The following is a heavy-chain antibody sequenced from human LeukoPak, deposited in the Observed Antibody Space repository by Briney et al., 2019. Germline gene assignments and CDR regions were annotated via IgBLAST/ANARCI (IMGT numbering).Heavy chain of an antibody. CDR2: ISGSGGST. D-gene: IGHD5-12*01. J-gene: IGHJ4*02. CDR3: ARSFGYSGSIDY. Sequence: GGSLRLSCAASGFTFSSYAMSWVRQAPGKGLEWVSAISGSGGSTYYADSVKGRFTISRDNSKNTLYLQMSSLRAEDTAVYYCARSFGYSGSIDYWGQGTLVTVSS. V-gene: IGHV3-23*01. CDR1: GFTFSSYA.